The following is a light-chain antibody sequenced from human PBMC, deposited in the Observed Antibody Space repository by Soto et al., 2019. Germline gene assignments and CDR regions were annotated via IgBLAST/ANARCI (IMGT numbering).Light chain of an antibody. Sequence: EIVLTQSPGTLSLSPGERATLSCRASHSVSSTYLAWYQQNRGQAPRLLIYGASSRATGIPDRFSGSGSGTDFTLTISRLEPEDCAVYYCQQYGSSPSTFGQGTRLEIK. CDR1: HSVSSTY. CDR2: GAS. CDR3: QQYGSSPST. V-gene: IGKV3-20*01. J-gene: IGKJ5*01.